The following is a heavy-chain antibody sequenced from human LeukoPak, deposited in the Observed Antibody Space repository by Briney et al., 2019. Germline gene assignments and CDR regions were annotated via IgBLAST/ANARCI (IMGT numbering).Heavy chain of an antibody. CDR1: GFTFSSYS. CDR2: ISGSGGST. CDR3: AKPPYVDTAMVTGFDY. J-gene: IGHJ4*02. D-gene: IGHD5-18*01. V-gene: IGHV3-23*01. Sequence: GGSLRLSCAASGFTFSSYSMNWVRQAPGKGLEWVSAISGSGGSTYYADSVKGRFTISRDNSKNTLYLQMNSLRAEDTAVYYCAKPPYVDTAMVTGFDYWGQGTLVTVSS.